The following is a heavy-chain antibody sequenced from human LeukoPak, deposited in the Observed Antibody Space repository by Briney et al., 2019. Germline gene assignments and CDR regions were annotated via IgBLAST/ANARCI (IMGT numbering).Heavy chain of an antibody. CDR2: YYSGST. CDR3: ARHINWDYFDS. J-gene: IGHJ4*02. CDR1: GAPISSNN. Sequence: SETLSLTCAVSGAPISSNNRWWSWVRQPPGKGLEWIGYYYSGSTKYNPSLKSRVTISVDTSKKQFSLKLNSVTAADTAVYYCARHINWDYFDSWGQGTLVTVSS. V-gene: IGHV4-59*08. D-gene: IGHD7-27*01.